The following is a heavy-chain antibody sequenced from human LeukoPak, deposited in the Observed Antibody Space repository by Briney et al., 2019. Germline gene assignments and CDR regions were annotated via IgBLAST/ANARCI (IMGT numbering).Heavy chain of an antibody. CDR1: GFTFSAYN. V-gene: IGHV3-21*01. J-gene: IGHJ5*02. CDR3: AKGGFLPTT. CDR2: ISSSSSSYI. Sequence: GGSLRLSCAASGFTFSAYNINWVRQAPGKGLEWVSSISSSSSSYIYYADSVKGRFTISRDNSKNTLYLQMNSLRAEDTAVYYCAKGGFLPTTWGQGTLVTVSS. D-gene: IGHD2-21*01.